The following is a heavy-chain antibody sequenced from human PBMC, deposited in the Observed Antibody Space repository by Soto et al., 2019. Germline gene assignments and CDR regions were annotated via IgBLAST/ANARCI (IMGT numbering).Heavy chain of an antibody. V-gene: IGHV1-69*01. J-gene: IGHJ4*02. D-gene: IGHD4-17*01. CDR3: ARVLDYGDYGGHGMDY. CDR1: GGTFSSYA. Sequence: QVQLVQSGAEVKKPGSSVKVSCKASGGTFSSYAISWVRQAPGQGLEWMGGIIPIFGTANYAQKFQGRVTITADEDTSTAYMELSSLRSEDTAVYYCARVLDYGDYGGHGMDYWGQGTLVTVSS. CDR2: IIPIFGTA.